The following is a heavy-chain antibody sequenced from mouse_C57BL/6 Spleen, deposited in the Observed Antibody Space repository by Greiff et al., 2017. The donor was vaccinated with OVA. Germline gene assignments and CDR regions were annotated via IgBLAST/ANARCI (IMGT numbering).Heavy chain of an antibody. V-gene: IGHV1-26*01. CDR2: INPNNGGT. D-gene: IGHD3-2*02. J-gene: IGHJ2*01. CDR1: GYTFTDYY. CDR3: ARNAQALDY. Sequence: EVKLMESGPELVKPGASVKISCKASGYTFTDYYMNWVKQSHGKSLEWIGDINPNNGGTSYNQKFKGKATLTVDKSSSTAYMELRSLTSEDSAVYYCARNAQALDYWGQGTTLTVSS.